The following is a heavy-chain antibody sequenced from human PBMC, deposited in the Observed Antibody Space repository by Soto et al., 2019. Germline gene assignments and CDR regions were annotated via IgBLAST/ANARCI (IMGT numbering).Heavy chain of an antibody. V-gene: IGHV3-15*07. Sequence: QLVESGGGLVKPGGSLRLSCAASAFTFTNAWMNWVRQAPGKGLEWVGRIKSKSQGGTADYAAPVKGRFAISRDDSKNTLYLKMNSLQNDETAVYFCAKEREGTVTLLRGLEPGAFDVWGLGTMVTVSS. D-gene: IGHD3-10*01. CDR3: AKEREGTVTLLRGLEPGAFDV. CDR2: IKSKSQGGTA. J-gene: IGHJ3*01. CDR1: AFTFTNAW.